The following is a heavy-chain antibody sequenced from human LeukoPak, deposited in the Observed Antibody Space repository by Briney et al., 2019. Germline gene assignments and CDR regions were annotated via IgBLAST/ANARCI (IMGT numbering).Heavy chain of an antibody. Sequence: ASVKVSCKASVYTFTSYYMHWVRQAPGQGLEWMGIINPSGGSTSYAQKFQGRVTKTRDTSTSTVYMGLSSLRSEDTAVYYCARTYYYGSGSYSEYYFDYWGQGTLVTVSS. J-gene: IGHJ4*02. D-gene: IGHD3-10*01. V-gene: IGHV1-46*01. CDR2: INPSGGST. CDR1: VYTFTSYY. CDR3: ARTYYYGSGSYSEYYFDY.